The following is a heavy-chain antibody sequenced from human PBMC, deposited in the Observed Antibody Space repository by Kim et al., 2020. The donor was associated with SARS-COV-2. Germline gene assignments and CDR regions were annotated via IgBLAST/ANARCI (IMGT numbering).Heavy chain of an antibody. D-gene: IGHD3-10*01. V-gene: IGHV4-39*01. J-gene: IGHJ4*02. CDR3: ARQLRPAYYYGSGSID. Sequence: SETLSLTCTVSGGSISSSSYYWGWIRQPPGKGLEWIGSIYYSGSTYYNPSLKSRVTISVDTSKNQFSLKLSSVTAADTAVYYCARQLRPAYYYGSGSIDWGQGTLVTVSS. CDR1: GGSISSSSYY. CDR2: IYYSGST.